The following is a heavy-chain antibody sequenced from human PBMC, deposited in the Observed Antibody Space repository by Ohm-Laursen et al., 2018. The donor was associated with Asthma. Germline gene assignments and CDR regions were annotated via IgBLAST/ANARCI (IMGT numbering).Heavy chain of an antibody. CDR2: ISYDGSNK. CDR3: ARGSIAARPEVVGYYYYYGMDV. CDR1: GFTFSSYA. Sequence: SLRLSCAASGFTFSSYAMHWVRQAPGKGLEWVAVISYDGSNKYYADSVKGRFTISRDNSKNTLYLQMNSLRAGDTAVYYCARGSIAARPEVVGYYYYYGMDVWGQGTTVTVSS. J-gene: IGHJ6*02. V-gene: IGHV3-30-3*01. D-gene: IGHD6-6*01.